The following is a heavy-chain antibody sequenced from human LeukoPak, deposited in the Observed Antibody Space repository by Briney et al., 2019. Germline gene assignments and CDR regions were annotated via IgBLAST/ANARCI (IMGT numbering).Heavy chain of an antibody. J-gene: IGHJ3*01. CDR2: VSFDGRDQ. Sequence: GRSLRLSCAASGFTFSSYGIYWVRQAPGKGLEWVAVVSFDGRDQFYADSVKGRFTVSRDNSKNTLYLEMNSPRGEDTAVYYCARGRGSNAFDLWGQGTMVTVSS. V-gene: IGHV3-30*05. CDR3: ARGRGSNAFDL. D-gene: IGHD2-2*01. CDR1: GFTFSSYG.